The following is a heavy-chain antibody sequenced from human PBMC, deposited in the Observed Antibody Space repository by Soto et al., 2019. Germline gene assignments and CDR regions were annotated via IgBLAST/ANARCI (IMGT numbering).Heavy chain of an antibody. Sequence: QVQLVQSGAEVKKPGASVKVSCKASGYTFIDYALNWMRQAPGQRLEWMGWINAGNGNTKYSQKFQGRVTITRDTSASTAYMELSSLGSDDTAVYYCGKGLWSALNAGYYVDYWGQGTLVHVSS. J-gene: IGHJ4*02. D-gene: IGHD3-16*01. CDR3: GKGLWSALNAGYYVDY. V-gene: IGHV1-3*01. CDR2: INAGNGNT. CDR1: GYTFIDYA.